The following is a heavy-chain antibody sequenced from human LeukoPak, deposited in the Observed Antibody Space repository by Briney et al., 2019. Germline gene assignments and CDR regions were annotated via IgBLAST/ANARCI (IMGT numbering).Heavy chain of an antibody. V-gene: IGHV4-39*01. CDR2: IYYSGST. J-gene: IGHJ4*02. D-gene: IGHD4-17*01. Sequence: PSETLSLTCTVSGDFLSSGAYYWGWIRQAPGKGLAWIGSIYYSGSTFYNASFESRVTMSVDTSKNQFSLKLSSVTAADTAVYYCARPCQVTTCAKFEYWGQGILVTVSS. CDR3: ARPCQVTTCAKFEY. CDR1: GDFLSSGAYY.